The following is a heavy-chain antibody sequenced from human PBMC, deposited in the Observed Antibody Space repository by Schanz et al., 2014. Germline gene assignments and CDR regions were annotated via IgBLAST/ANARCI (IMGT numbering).Heavy chain of an antibody. Sequence: GPEVKEPGSSVKVSCKASGGTFSTYTISWVRQAPGQGLEWMGRIIPILGIANYAQKFQGRVTITADKSTFTAYMDVSSLRSEDTAVYYCASSGAGYSSSWDFDYWGQGTLVTVSS. CDR3: ASSGAGYSSSWDFDY. J-gene: IGHJ4*02. CDR2: IIPILGIA. CDR1: GGTFSTYT. V-gene: IGHV1-69*02. D-gene: IGHD6-13*01.